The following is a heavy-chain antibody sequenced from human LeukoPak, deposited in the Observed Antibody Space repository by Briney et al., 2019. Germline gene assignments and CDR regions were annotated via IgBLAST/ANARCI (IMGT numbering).Heavy chain of an antibody. V-gene: IGHV3-23*05. D-gene: IGHD6-19*01. CDR3: AKDIVPDSGWDLDY. Sequence: PGGSLRLSRVASGITFSTYSMTWVRQRPGKGLEWVASIYNSGTKIFYADSVKGRFAISRDNSNNVLFLQMDSLRAEDSAIYYCAKDIVPDSGWDLDYWGRGTLVTVPS. CDR2: IYNSGTKI. CDR1: GITFSTYS. J-gene: IGHJ4*02.